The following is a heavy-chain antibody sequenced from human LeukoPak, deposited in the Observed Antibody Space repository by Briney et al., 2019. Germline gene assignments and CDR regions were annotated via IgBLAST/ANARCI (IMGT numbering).Heavy chain of an antibody. CDR2: ITKSGDTS. V-gene: IGHV3-23*01. CDR1: GIIFSSDA. Sequence: GSLRLSCAASGIIFSSDATSWVRQVPGKGLEWVSLITKSGDTSYYADSVKGRFTISRDNSKNTVYLQMNSLRAEDTAVYYCAKKDYSNYAFDYWGQGTLVTVSS. CDR3: AKKDYSNYAFDY. J-gene: IGHJ4*02. D-gene: IGHD4-11*01.